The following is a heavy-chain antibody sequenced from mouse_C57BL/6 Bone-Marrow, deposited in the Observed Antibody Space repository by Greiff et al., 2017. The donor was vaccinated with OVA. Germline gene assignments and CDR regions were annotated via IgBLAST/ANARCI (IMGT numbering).Heavy chain of an antibody. V-gene: IGHV14-2*01. CDR2: IDPEDGET. D-gene: IGHD1-1*01. CDR3: AVITTEQGAMDY. J-gene: IGHJ4*01. CDR1: GFNIKDYY. Sequence: VQLQQSGAELVKPGASVKLSCTASGFNIKDYYMHWVKQRTEQGLEWIGRIDPEDGETKYAPKFKGKATITADTSSNTAYLQLSSLTSEDTAVDYCAVITTEQGAMDYWGQGTSVTVSS.